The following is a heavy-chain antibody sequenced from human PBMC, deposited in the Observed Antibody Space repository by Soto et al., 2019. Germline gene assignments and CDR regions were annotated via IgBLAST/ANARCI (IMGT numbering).Heavy chain of an antibody. D-gene: IGHD2-15*01. J-gene: IGHJ4*02. CDR2: ISSSSSTI. CDR3: ARDKGRSPLDY. Sequence: EVQLVESGGGLVQPGGSLRLSCAASGFTFSSYSMNWFSQSPGQGLEWVSYISSSSSTIYYADSVKGRFTISRDNAKNSLELQRNSLRAEDTAVYYCARDKGRSPLDYWCQGTLGTVSS. V-gene: IGHV3-48*01. CDR1: GFTFSSYS.